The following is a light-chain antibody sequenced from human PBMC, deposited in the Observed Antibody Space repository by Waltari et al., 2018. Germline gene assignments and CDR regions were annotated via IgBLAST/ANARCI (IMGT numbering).Light chain of an antibody. CDR2: WAS. CDR3: QQYYSTLSWT. Sequence: DIVMTQSPDSLAVSLGERATINCKSSQSLLYSSNNKYYLAWYQQRPGPPPKLLIYWASTRESGVPDRFSGSGSGTDFTLTISSLQAEDVAVYYCQQYYSTLSWTFGQGTKVEIK. CDR1: QSLLYSSNNKYY. J-gene: IGKJ1*01. V-gene: IGKV4-1*01.